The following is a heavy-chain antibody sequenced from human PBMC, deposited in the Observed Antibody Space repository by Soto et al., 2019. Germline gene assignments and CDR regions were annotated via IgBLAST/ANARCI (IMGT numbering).Heavy chain of an antibody. J-gene: IGHJ3*02. V-gene: IGHV4-59*01. CDR1: GGSISTYY. Sequence: SETLSLTCAVSGGSISTYYWSWIRQPPGKGLEWIGFIYYSGSTNYSPSLKSRVTISVGTSKNHFSLKLSSVTAADTAVYYCARNYDILTGYYSEVGAFDIWGQGTMVTVSS. CDR3: ARNYDILTGYYSEVGAFDI. CDR2: IYYSGST. D-gene: IGHD3-9*01.